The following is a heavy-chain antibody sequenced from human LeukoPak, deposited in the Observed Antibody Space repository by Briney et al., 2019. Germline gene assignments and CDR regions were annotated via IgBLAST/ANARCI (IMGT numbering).Heavy chain of an antibody. D-gene: IGHD1-26*01. CDR2: ISSSGSTI. CDR3: ARSIVGATLYFDY. V-gene: IGHV3-11*01. J-gene: IGHJ4*02. CDR1: GFTFSDYY. Sequence: GGSLRLSCAASGFTFSDYYMSWIRQAPGKGLEWVSYISSSGSTIYYADSVKGRFTISRDNAKNSLYPQMNSLRAEDTAVYYCARSIVGATLYFDYWGQGTLVTVSS.